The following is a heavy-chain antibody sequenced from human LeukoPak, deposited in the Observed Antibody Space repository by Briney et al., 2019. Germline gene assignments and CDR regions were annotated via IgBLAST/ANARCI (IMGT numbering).Heavy chain of an antibody. J-gene: IGHJ6*02. CDR2: INPNSGGT. Sequence: ASVKVSCKASGYTFTGYYMHWVRQAPGQGLEWMGWINPNSGGTNYAQKFQGWVTMTRDTSISTAYMELSRLRSDDTAVYYCARVPLATVTTYLGDEAAPYYYYYGMDVWGQGTTVTVSS. V-gene: IGHV1-2*04. CDR1: GYTFTGYY. CDR3: ARVPLATVTTYLGDEAAPYYYYYGMDV. D-gene: IGHD4-17*01.